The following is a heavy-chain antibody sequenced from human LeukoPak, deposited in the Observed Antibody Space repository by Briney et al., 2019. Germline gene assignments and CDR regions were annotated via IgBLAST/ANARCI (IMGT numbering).Heavy chain of an antibody. CDR2: IYYSGST. CDR3: ARDLYYYDSSSYYLFDY. D-gene: IGHD3-22*01. Sequence: SETLSLTCTVSGGSISSSSYYWGWIRQPPGKGLEWIGSIYYSGSTYYNPSLKSRVTISVDTSKNQFSLKLSSVTAADTAVYYCARDLYYYDSSSYYLFDYWGQGTLVTVSS. CDR1: GGSISSSSYY. V-gene: IGHV4-39*07. J-gene: IGHJ4*02.